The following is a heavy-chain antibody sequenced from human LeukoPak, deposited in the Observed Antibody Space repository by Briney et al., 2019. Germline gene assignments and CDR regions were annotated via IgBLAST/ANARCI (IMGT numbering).Heavy chain of an antibody. Sequence: SVKVSCKASGGTFSSYAISWVRQAPGQGLEWMGGIIPIFGTANYAQKFQGRVTITADKSTSTAYMELRSLRSDDTAVYYCARDYDSSGYTVDYWGQGTLVTVSS. CDR1: GGTFSSYA. D-gene: IGHD3-22*01. CDR2: IIPIFGTA. CDR3: ARDYDSSGYTVDY. V-gene: IGHV1-69*06. J-gene: IGHJ4*02.